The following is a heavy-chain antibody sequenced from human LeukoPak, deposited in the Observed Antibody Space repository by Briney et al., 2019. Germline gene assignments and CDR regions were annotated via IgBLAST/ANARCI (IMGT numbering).Heavy chain of an antibody. D-gene: IGHD3-16*01. CDR1: GGSFSGYY. CDR3: AGWLYDDPRGNY. CDR2: INHSGST. V-gene: IGHV4-34*01. J-gene: IGHJ4*02. Sequence: SETLSLTCAVYGGSFSGYYWSWIRQPPGKGLEWIGEINHSGSTNYNPSLKSRVTISVDTSKNQFSLKLSSVTAADTAVYYCAGWLYDDPRGNYWGQGTLVTVSS.